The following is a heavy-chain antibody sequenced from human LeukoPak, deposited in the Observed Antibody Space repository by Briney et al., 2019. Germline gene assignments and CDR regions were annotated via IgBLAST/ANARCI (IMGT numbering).Heavy chain of an antibody. CDR1: GFTFSSYA. CDR2: ISYDGSNK. Sequence: GGSLRLSCAASGFTFSSYAMHWVRQAPGKGLEWVAVISYDGSNKYYADSVKGRFTISRDNSKNTLYLQMNSLRAEDTAVYYCARANNWNDVWFDPWGQGTLVTVSS. V-gene: IGHV3-30-3*01. J-gene: IGHJ5*02. CDR3: ARANNWNDVWFDP. D-gene: IGHD1-20*01.